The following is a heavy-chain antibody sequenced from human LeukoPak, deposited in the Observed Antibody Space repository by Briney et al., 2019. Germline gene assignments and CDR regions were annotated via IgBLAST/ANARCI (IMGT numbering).Heavy chain of an antibody. CDR2: ISSSSSTI. CDR1: KFIFSNYG. CDR3: ARIPETRGYSYGLSLDY. Sequence: PGGSLRLSCVVSKFIFSNYGMSWVRQAPGKGLEWVSYISSSSSTIYYADSVKGRFTISRDNAENSLYLQMNSLRAEDTAVYYCARIPETRGYSYGLSLDYWGQGSLVTVSS. V-gene: IGHV3-48*01. J-gene: IGHJ4*02. D-gene: IGHD5-18*01.